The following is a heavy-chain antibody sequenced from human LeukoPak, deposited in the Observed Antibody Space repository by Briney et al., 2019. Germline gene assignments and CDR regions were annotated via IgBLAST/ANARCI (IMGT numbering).Heavy chain of an antibody. J-gene: IGHJ4*02. CDR3: ARGVNSGYFDY. D-gene: IGHD1-26*01. CDR1: GGSIRSTSHY. V-gene: IGHV4-39*07. CDR2: VYYSGSA. Sequence: SETLSLTCSVSGGSIRSTSHYWGWIRQPPVKGLEWIGSVYYSGSAYYNPSLKSRVTISADTSKSQFSLKLTSVTAADTAVYYCARGVNSGYFDYCGQGTLVTVSS.